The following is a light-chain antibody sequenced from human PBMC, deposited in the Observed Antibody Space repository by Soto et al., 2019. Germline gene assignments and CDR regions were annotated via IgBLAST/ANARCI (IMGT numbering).Light chain of an antibody. J-gene: IGKJ3*01. CDR2: AAS. V-gene: IGKV1-39*01. Sequence: DVQMTQSPSSLSASVGDSLTLTCRASQTVTSYLNWYQQKPGKAPKLLIYAASTLQSGVPSRFSGSGSGTEFTLTISSLQPEDFATYYCQQTYSTLLFTFGPGTKVDIK. CDR3: QQTYSTLLFT. CDR1: QTVTSY.